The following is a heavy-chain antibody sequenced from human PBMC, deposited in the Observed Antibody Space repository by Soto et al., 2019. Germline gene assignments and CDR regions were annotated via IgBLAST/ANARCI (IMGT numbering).Heavy chain of an antibody. Sequence: EVQSLESGGGLVQPGGSLRLSCAASGFTFSGHAMSWVRQAPGKGLEWVSAINGGGSSTYYADSVKGRFTISRDNSKNTLYLQMNSLSAEDTAIYYCAKRHETSLCFDYWGQGTLVTVSS. V-gene: IGHV3-23*01. CDR2: INGGGSST. CDR1: GFTFSGHA. CDR3: AKRHETSLCFDY. J-gene: IGHJ4*02.